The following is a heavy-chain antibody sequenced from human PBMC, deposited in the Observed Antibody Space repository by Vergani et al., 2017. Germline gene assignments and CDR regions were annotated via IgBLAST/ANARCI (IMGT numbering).Heavy chain of an antibody. CDR3: ARRSGIVYDMFSGTQYFFDF. CDR1: GFSIDNGYY. D-gene: IGHD3-9*01. CDR2: IYRTGRT. V-gene: IGHV4-38-2*01. J-gene: IGHJ4*02. Sequence: QVQLQESGPGLVKPSETLSLTCAVSGFSIDNGYYWDWIRQPPGKGLEWIGSIYRTGRTHFNPSLKSRVTISVDTSNNHFSLRLNSLTAAATTVHYCARRSGIVYDMFSGTQYFFDFWGQGTLVTVSS.